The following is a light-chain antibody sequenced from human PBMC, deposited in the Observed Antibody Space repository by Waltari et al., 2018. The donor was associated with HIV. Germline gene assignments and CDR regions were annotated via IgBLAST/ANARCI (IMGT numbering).Light chain of an antibody. J-gene: IGLJ2*01. V-gene: IGLV1-51*01. Sequence: QSGLTQPPSVSAAPGQRVTISCSGTRSNIGYNSVSWYQQLPGAAPKLLIYDNDKRHSGIPDRFSASKSGTSVTLGITGLQTGDEATYYCGTWDNGLSEVLFGGGTKLTVL. CDR1: RSNIGYNS. CDR3: GTWDNGLSEVL. CDR2: DND.